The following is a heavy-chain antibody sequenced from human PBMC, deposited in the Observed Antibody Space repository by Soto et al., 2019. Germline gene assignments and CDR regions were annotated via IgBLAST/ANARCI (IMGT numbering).Heavy chain of an antibody. CDR1: GFTFDDYA. V-gene: IGHV3-9*01. J-gene: IGHJ5*02. CDR3: AKGGSGSSLDWFDP. Sequence: GGSLRLSCAASGFTFDDYAMHWVRQAPGKGLEWVSGISWNSGSIGYADSVKGRFTISRDNAKNSLYLQMNSLRAEDTALYYCAKGGSGSSLDWFDPWGQGTLVTVS. CDR2: ISWNSGSI. D-gene: IGHD1-26*01.